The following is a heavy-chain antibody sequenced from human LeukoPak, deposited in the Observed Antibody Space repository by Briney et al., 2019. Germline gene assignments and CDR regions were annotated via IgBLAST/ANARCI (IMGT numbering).Heavy chain of an antibody. CDR2: INHGGST. CDR1: GVSFSGYY. J-gene: IGHJ6*02. Sequence: SETLSLTCAGYGVSFSGYYWIWLRQPPGKGLEWIGEINHGGSTTYNRSLTSRATTSLHTSTNQFSLKSSSVTAAHTAVYYRARTLDSRRYIVRRPYSMDVWGQGTTVTVSS. CDR3: ARTLDSRRYIVRRPYSMDV. V-gene: IGHV4-34*01. D-gene: IGHD3-22*01.